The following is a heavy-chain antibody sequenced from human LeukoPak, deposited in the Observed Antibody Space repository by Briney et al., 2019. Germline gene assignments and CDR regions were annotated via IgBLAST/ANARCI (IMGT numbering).Heavy chain of an antibody. CDR3: ARLGYCSGGSCRSDNWFDP. V-gene: IGHV4-59*08. Sequence: SETLSLTCIVSGASISSYYWSWIRQPPGKGLEWIGYIYYSGNTNYNPSLKSRVTISVDTSKNQFSLKLSSVTAADTAVYYCARLGYCSGGSCRSDNWFDPWGQGTLVTVSS. J-gene: IGHJ5*02. D-gene: IGHD2-15*01. CDR2: IYYSGNT. CDR1: GASISSYY.